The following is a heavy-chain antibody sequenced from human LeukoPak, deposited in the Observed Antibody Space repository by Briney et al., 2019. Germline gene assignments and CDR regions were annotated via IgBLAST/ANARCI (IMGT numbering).Heavy chain of an antibody. CDR2: ISAYNGNT. Sequence: ASVKVSCKASGYTFTSYGISWVRQAPGQGLEWMGWISAYNGNTNYAQKLQGRVTMTTDTSTSTAYMELRSLRSDDTAVYYCARPLTGYPNDAFDIWGQGTMVTVSS. CDR1: GYTFTSYG. V-gene: IGHV1-18*01. CDR3: ARPLTGYPNDAFDI. J-gene: IGHJ3*02. D-gene: IGHD3-9*01.